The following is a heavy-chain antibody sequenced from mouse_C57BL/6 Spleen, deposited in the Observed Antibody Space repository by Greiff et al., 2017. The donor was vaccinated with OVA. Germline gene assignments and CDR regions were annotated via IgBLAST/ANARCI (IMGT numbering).Heavy chain of an antibody. J-gene: IGHJ3*01. CDR1: GYSITSGYD. Sequence: EVQLQQSGPGMVKPSQSLSLTCTVTGYSITSGYDWHWIRHFPGNKLEWMGYISYSGSTNYNPSLKSRISITHDTSKNHFFLKLNSVTTEDTATYYCARDYGREIFAYWGQGTLVTVSA. D-gene: IGHD1-1*01. CDR2: ISYSGST. V-gene: IGHV3-1*01. CDR3: ARDYGREIFAY.